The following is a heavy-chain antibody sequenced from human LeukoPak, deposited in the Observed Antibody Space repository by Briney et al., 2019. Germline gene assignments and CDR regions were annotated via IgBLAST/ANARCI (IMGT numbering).Heavy chain of an antibody. V-gene: IGHV1-2*02. CDR3: ARGDWGSFKSPDS. J-gene: IGHJ4*02. CDR1: GYTFTGYY. Sequence: GASVKVSCKASGYTFTGYYMHWVRQAPGQGLEWMGWITPKNGGTNYAQKFQGRVIMTGDTFITTAYMELSSLRSDDTAVYYCARGDWGSFKSPDSWGQGTLVTVSS. D-gene: IGHD7-27*01. CDR2: ITPKNGGT.